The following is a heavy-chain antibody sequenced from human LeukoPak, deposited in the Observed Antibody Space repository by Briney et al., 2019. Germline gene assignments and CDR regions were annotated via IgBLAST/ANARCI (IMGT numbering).Heavy chain of an antibody. CDR3: ARGGRTYYYGSGSYPMFDY. D-gene: IGHD3-10*01. CDR2: IYSSGST. V-gene: IGHV4-59*12. Sequence: SETLSLTCTVSGGSISSYYWTWIRQPPGKGLEFIGYIYSSGSTNYNPSLKSRVTISVDTSKNQFSLKLSSVTAADTAVYYCARGGRTYYYGSGSYPMFDYWGQGTLVTVSS. J-gene: IGHJ4*02. CDR1: GGSISSYY.